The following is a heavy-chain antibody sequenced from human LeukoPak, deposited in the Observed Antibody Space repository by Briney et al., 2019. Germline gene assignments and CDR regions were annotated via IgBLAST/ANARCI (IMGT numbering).Heavy chain of an antibody. CDR1: GGSITSSFY. CDR3: ARESTGFGEFVWFDP. D-gene: IGHD3-10*01. J-gene: IGHJ5*02. Sequence: SETLSLTCTVSGGSITSSFYWSWIRQPAGKGLEWIGRIYTSGSTNYNPSLKSRVTISVDTSKNQFSLKLSSVTAADTAVYYCARESTGFGEFVWFDPWGQGTLVTVSS. V-gene: IGHV4-61*02. CDR2: IYTSGST.